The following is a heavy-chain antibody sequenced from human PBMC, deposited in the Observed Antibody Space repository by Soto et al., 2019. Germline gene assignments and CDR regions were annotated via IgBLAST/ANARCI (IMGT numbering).Heavy chain of an antibody. CDR3: ARVSSYGDNYFDY. D-gene: IGHD4-17*01. Sequence: PSETLSLTCAVSGGSISSGGYSWSWIRQPPGKGLEWIGYIYHSGSTYYNPSLKSRVTISVDRSKNQFSLKLSSVTAADTAVYYCARVSSYGDNYFDYWGQGTLVTVSS. J-gene: IGHJ4*02. CDR1: GGSISSGGYS. V-gene: IGHV4-30-2*01. CDR2: IYHSGST.